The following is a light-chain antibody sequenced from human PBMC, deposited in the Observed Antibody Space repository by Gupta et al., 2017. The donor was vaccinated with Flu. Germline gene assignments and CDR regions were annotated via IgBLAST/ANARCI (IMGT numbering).Light chain of an antibody. CDR1: QSVSGY. CDR2: DVS. Sequence: DIQLPQSPSSLSASVGDRVTITCRASQSVSGYVNWYQQRPGKAPKLLISDVSNLQSGVPSTFRGSGSVTDFTLTISNLQAEDSATYYCRQGFGVPLTCGGGTKVDIK. CDR3: RQGFGVPLT. J-gene: IGKJ4*01. V-gene: IGKV1-39*01.